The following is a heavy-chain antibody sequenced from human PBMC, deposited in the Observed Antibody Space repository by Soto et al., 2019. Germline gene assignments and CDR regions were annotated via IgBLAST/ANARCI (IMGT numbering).Heavy chain of an antibody. V-gene: IGHV3-30-3*01. CDR3: ASDRAYSYGPLDY. Sequence: QVQLVESGGGVVQPGRSLRLSCAASGFTFSSYAMHWVRQAPGKGLEWVAVISYDGSNKYYADSVKGRFTISRDNSKNTLYLQMNSRRAEDTAVYYCASDRAYSYGPLDYWGQGTLVTVSS. CDR2: ISYDGSNK. J-gene: IGHJ4*02. D-gene: IGHD5-18*01. CDR1: GFTFSSYA.